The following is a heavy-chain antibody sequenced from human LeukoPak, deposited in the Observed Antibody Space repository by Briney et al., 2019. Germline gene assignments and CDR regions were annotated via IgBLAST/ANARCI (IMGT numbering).Heavy chain of an antibody. CDR2: ISYDGSNK. D-gene: IGHD3-9*01. CDR3: AKWAGRYFDWSLNHFDY. Sequence: PGRSLRLSCAASGFTFSTFGMHWVRQAPGKGLEWVAVISYDGSNKYYADSVKGRFTISRDNSKNTLYLQMNSLRAEDTAVYYCAKWAGRYFDWSLNHFDYWGQGTLVTVSS. CDR1: GFTFSTFG. V-gene: IGHV3-30*18. J-gene: IGHJ4*02.